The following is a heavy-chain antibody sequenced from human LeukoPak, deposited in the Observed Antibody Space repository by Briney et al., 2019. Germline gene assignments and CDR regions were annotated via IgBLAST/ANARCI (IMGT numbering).Heavy chain of an antibody. D-gene: IGHD3-22*01. CDR3: ARGSYYDGSGYVSWYFDL. J-gene: IGHJ2*01. V-gene: IGHV3-7*01. CDR1: GFTFSHYW. Sequence: PGGSLRLSCEASGFTFSHYWMTWVRRAPGKGLEWVASIELDGSEKYYVDSVKGRFTISRDNAKNSLYLQMNSLRAEDTAIYYCARGSYYDGSGYVSWYFDLWGRGTLVTVSS. CDR2: IELDGSEK.